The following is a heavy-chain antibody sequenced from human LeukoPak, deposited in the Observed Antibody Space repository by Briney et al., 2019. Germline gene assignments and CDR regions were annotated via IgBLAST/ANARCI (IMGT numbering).Heavy chain of an antibody. CDR1: GYTFTNYG. J-gene: IGHJ4*02. CDR3: ARGSPPRVYYDRSGYYSYYFDY. CDR2: ISVYNGNT. D-gene: IGHD3-22*01. V-gene: IGHV1-18*01. Sequence: ASVKVSCKASGYTFTNYGFSWVRQAPGQGLEWMGWISVYNGNTHYAQKLQGRVTLTTDTSTSTAYMELRSLRSDDTAVYYCARGSPPRVYYDRSGYYSYYFDYWGQGTLVTVSS.